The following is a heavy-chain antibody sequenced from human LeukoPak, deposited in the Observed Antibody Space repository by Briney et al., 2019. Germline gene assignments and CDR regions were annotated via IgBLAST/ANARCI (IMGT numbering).Heavy chain of an antibody. V-gene: IGHV3-30-3*01. CDR3: ARDRRQLAPVAFDI. Sequence: GGSLRLSCAASGFTFSSYTMHWVRQAQGKGLEWVAVISYDGSNKYYADSVKGRFTISRDNSKNTLYLQMNSLRAEDTAVYYCARDRRQLAPVAFDIWGQGTMVPVSS. J-gene: IGHJ3*02. D-gene: IGHD6-13*01. CDR1: GFTFSSYT. CDR2: ISYDGSNK.